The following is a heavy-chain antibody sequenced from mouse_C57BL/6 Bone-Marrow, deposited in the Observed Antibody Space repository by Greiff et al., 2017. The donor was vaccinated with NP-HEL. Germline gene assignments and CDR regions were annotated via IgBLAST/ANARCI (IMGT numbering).Heavy chain of an antibody. CDR2: ISSGGSYT. CDR1: GFTFSSYG. D-gene: IGHD1-1*01. V-gene: IGHV5-6*01. CDR3: ARHEDYYGSKGN. J-gene: IGHJ4*01. Sequence: VQLKESGGDLVKPGGSLKLSFAASGFTFSSYGMSWVRQTPDKRLEWVATISSGGSYTYYPDSVKGRFTIARDNAKNTLYLQMSSLKSEDTAMYYCARHEDYYGSKGNWGQGTSVTVSS.